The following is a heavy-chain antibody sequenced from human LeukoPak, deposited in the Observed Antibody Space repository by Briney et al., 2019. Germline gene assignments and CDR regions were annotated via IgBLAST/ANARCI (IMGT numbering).Heavy chain of an antibody. J-gene: IGHJ4*02. CDR1: GDSVSSNSAA. CDR2: TYYRPKWYN. Sequence: SQTLSLTCAISGDSVSSNSAAWNWIRQSPSRGLEWLGRTYYRPKWYNDYAVSVKSRITINPDTSKNQFSLQLNSVTPEDTAVYYCARVAPIAAAGGYYFDYWGQGTLVTVSS. V-gene: IGHV6-1*01. D-gene: IGHD6-13*01. CDR3: ARVAPIAAAGGYYFDY.